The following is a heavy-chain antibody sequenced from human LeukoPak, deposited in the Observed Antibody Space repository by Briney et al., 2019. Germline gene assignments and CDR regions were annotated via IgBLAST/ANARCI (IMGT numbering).Heavy chain of an antibody. D-gene: IGHD4-17*01. CDR2: INHSGGT. CDR3: ARNQDYGDAVPLY. J-gene: IGHJ4*02. V-gene: IGHV4-34*01. CDR1: GGSFSGYY. Sequence: SETLSLTCAVYGGSFSGYYWSWIRQPPGKGLEWIGEINHSGGTNYNPSLKSRVTISVDTSKNQFSLKLSSVTAADTAVYYCARNQDYGDAVPLYWGQGTLVTVSS.